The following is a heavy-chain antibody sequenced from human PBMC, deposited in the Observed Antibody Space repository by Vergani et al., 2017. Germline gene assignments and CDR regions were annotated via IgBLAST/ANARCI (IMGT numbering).Heavy chain of an antibody. V-gene: IGHV4-61*02. Sequence: QVQLQASGPGRVKPSQTLSLTCTMSGGSISAGYYFWSWIRQPAGKGLEWLGHISASGNASHSPSLKTRVPMSVDTSKNQFSLTVTSVTAADTAIYFCARRSGGYYRGGKVHPLRTAFDVWGHGTVVTVSS. J-gene: IGHJ3*01. CDR2: ISASGNA. D-gene: IGHD4-23*01. CDR3: ARRSGGYYRGGKVHPLRTAFDV. CDR1: GGSISAGYYF.